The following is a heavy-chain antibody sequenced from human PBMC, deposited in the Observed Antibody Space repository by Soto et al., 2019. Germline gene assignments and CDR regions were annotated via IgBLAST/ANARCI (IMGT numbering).Heavy chain of an antibody. V-gene: IGHV6-1*01. CDR1: GDSVSSNSAA. CDR3: ARWPRQLKYYYCGMDV. CDR2: TYYRSKWYN. Sequence: SQTLSLTGAISGDSVSSNSAAWNWIRQSPSRGLEWLGRTYYRSKWYNDYAVSVKSRITINPDTSKNQFSLQLNSVTPEDTAVYYCARWPRQLKYYYCGMDVWGQGTTVTVSS. D-gene: IGHD6-13*01. J-gene: IGHJ6*02.